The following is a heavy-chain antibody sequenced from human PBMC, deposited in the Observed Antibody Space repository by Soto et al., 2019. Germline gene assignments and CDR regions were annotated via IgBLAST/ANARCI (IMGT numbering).Heavy chain of an antibody. J-gene: IGHJ5*02. CDR1: GYTFTGYY. V-gene: IGHV1-2*02. D-gene: IGHD5-18*01. Sequence: QVQLVQSGAEVKKPGASVKVSCKASGYTFTGYYMHWVRKAHGQGLEWMGWINPNSGGTNYAQKFQCRVTMTRDTSISTAYMELSRLRSDDTAVYYCARGRTAMFTRGWFDPWGQGTLVTVSS. CDR2: INPNSGGT. CDR3: ARGRTAMFTRGWFDP.